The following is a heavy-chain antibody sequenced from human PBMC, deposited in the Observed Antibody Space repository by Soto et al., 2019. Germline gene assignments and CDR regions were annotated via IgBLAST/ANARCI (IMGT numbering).Heavy chain of an antibody. CDR3: ARTRDGYNYMRPWDDAFDI. Sequence: GASVKVSCKASGGTFSSYAISWVRQAPGQGLEWMGGIIPIFGTANYAQKFQGRVTITADESTSTAYMELSSLRSEDTAVYYCARTRDGYNYMRPWDDAFDIWGQGTMVTVSS. V-gene: IGHV1-69*13. J-gene: IGHJ3*02. CDR1: GGTFSSYA. D-gene: IGHD5-12*01. CDR2: IIPIFGTA.